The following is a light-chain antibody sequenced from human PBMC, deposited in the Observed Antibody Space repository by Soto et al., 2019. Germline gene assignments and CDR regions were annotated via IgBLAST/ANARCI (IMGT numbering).Light chain of an antibody. Sequence: ALTQPPSVSGSPGQSVTISCTGTSSDVGSYNRVSWYQQPPGTAPKLMIYEVTNRPSGVPNRFSASKSGNTASLTISGLQAEDEADYYCTSYTSSRTWVFGGGTKVTVL. CDR1: SSDVGSYNR. CDR2: EVT. J-gene: IGLJ3*02. V-gene: IGLV2-18*02. CDR3: TSYTSSRTWV.